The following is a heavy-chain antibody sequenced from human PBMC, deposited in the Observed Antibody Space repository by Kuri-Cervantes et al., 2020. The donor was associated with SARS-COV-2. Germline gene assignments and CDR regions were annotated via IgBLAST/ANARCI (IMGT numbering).Heavy chain of an antibody. J-gene: IGHJ6*02. CDR3: ARDPAPQQSYYYGMDA. CDR2: ISYDGSNK. V-gene: IGHV3-30-3*01. D-gene: IGHD4-11*01. CDR1: GFTFSSYA. Sequence: GESLKISCAASGFTFSSYAMHWVRQAPGKGLEWVAVISYDGSNKYYADSVKGRFTISRDNSKKTVFLQMNSLTVEDTAVYFCARDPAPQQSYYYGMDAWGHGTRVTVSS.